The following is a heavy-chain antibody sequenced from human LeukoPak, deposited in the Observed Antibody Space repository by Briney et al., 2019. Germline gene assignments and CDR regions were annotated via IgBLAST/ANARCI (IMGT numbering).Heavy chain of an antibody. CDR3: ARGPDVDGYIHAPFDS. Sequence: GGSLRLSCVASGFILSRYYMSWVRQTPGKGLEWVALSYGGGSTYYADSVKGRFTISRDNSKKMLFLQMNSLRADDTGVYYCARGPDVDGYIHAPFDSWGQGTLVTVSS. D-gene: IGHD5-24*01. J-gene: IGHJ4*02. V-gene: IGHV3-53*01. CDR2: SYGGGST. CDR1: GFILSRYY.